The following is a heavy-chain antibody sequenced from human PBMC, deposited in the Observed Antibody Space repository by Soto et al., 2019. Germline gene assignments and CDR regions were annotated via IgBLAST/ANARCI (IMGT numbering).Heavy chain of an antibody. Sequence: QVQLVQSGAEVKKPASSVKVSCKASGGTFSSYTISWVRQAPGQGLEWMGRIIPIRGIANYAQKFQGRVTSTTDKSTSTAYMELSTLRSEDTVVYYCARDPPRYCSNASCYNYWGQGTLVTVAS. CDR3: ARDPPRYCSNASCYNY. J-gene: IGHJ4*02. CDR2: IIPIRGIA. V-gene: IGHV1-69*08. D-gene: IGHD2-2*02. CDR1: GGTFSSYT.